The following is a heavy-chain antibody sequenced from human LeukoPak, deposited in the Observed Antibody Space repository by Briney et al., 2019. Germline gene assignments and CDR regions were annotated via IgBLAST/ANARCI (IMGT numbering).Heavy chain of an antibody. CDR1: GFTFSSYE. CDR3: ARPPRTSYGSGSYFSDY. J-gene: IGHJ4*02. Sequence: GGSLRLSCAASGFTFSSYEMNWVRQAPGKGLEWVSYISSSGSTIYYADSVKGRFTISRDNAKNSLYLQMNSLRAEDTAVYYCARPPRTSYGSGSYFSDYWGQGTLVTVSS. CDR2: ISSSGSTI. D-gene: IGHD3-10*01. V-gene: IGHV3-48*03.